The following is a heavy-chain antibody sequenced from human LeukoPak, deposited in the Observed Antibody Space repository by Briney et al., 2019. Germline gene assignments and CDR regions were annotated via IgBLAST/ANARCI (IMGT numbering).Heavy chain of an antibody. CDR3: AKDGLQFSEWLPPLGY. CDR2: ISGNAGST. J-gene: IGHJ4*02. Sequence: PGGSLRLSCAASGFTFRSYAMSWVRQAPGKGLEWVSLISGNAGSTYYADSVKGRFTISRDITKNTLYLQMNSLRAEDTAVYYCAKDGLQFSEWLPPLGYWGQGTLVTVSS. V-gene: IGHV3-23*01. D-gene: IGHD3-3*01. CDR1: GFTFRSYA.